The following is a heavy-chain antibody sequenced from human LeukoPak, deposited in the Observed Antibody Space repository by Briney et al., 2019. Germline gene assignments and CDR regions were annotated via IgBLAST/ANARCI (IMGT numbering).Heavy chain of an antibody. D-gene: IGHD6-19*01. CDR1: GDSVSSNSAA. Sequence: SQTLSLTSAISGDSVSSNSAAWNWIKQSPSRGLEWLGRTYYRSKWYNDYAVSVKSRITINPDTPKNQFSLQLNSVTPEDTAVYYCARDRGEQWLAHYYFDYWGQGTLVTVSS. CDR2: TYYRSKWYN. CDR3: ARDRGEQWLAHYYFDY. V-gene: IGHV6-1*01. J-gene: IGHJ4*02.